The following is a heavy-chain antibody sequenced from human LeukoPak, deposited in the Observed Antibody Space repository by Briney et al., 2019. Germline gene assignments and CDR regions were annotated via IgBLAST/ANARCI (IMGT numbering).Heavy chain of an antibody. CDR1: GFTVSSNY. J-gene: IGHJ4*02. V-gene: IGHV3-66*03. CDR3: PRVRNGGYCSSTSYEFDY. CDR2: IYSCGST. Sequence: PGGSLRLFCAASGFTVSSNYMSWGRQAPGKELEWVSVIYSCGSTYYADSVKGRLTISRDNSKNTLYLQINSLRAEDTAVYYCPRVRNGGYCSSTSYEFDYWGQETLVTVSS. D-gene: IGHD2-2*01.